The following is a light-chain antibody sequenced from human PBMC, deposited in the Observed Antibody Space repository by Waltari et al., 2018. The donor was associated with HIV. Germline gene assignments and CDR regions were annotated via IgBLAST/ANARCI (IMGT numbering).Light chain of an antibody. J-gene: IGKJ4*01. CDR3: QQYYSNPL. CDR1: QSVLYSTNNKNY. V-gene: IGKV4-1*01. Sequence: DIVMTQSPDSVAVSLGERATINCKSSQSVLYSTNNKNYLAWYQQKPGQPPKLLIYWASTRESGVPDRFSGSGSATDFTLTISSLQAEDVAVYCCQQYYSNPLFGGGTKVEIK. CDR2: WAS.